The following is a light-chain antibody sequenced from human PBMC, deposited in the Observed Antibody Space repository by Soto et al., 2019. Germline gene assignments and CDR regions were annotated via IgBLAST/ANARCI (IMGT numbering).Light chain of an antibody. V-gene: IGKV1-5*03. Sequence: DIQMTQSPSTLSASVGDRVTITCRASQSISTWLAWYQQKPGKAPKLLIYKASSLERGVPSRFSGRGSGTEFTLTISSLQPDDFATYYCQQYKSVSLLTFGGGTKVDIK. J-gene: IGKJ4*01. CDR3: QQYKSVSLLT. CDR2: KAS. CDR1: QSISTW.